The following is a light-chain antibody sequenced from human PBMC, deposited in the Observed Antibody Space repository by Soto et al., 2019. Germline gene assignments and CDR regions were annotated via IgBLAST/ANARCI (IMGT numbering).Light chain of an antibody. CDR2: DVF. J-gene: IGKJ4*01. CDR1: QDISNY. Sequence: DLQMTQSPSSLSASVGDRVIITCQASQDISNYLNWYQKKPGKAPKLLIYDVFNLEAGVPSRFSGSGSGTDFTLNISSLQSEDIATYYCQQYDNLFFSFGGGTRVEIK. V-gene: IGKV1-33*01. CDR3: QQYDNLFFS.